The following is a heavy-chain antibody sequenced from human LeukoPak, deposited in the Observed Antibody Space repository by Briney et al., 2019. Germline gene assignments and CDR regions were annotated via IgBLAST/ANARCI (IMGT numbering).Heavy chain of an antibody. CDR2: IYSGGST. Sequence: GGSLRLSCAASGFTFSSNYMSWVRQAPGKGLEWVSVIYSGGSTYYADSVKGRFTISRDNSKNTLYLQMNSLRAEDTAVYYCASTLIKYYYDSSGQFDYWGQGTLVTVSS. D-gene: IGHD3-22*01. V-gene: IGHV3-66*01. CDR1: GFTFSSNY. CDR3: ASTLIKYYYDSSGQFDY. J-gene: IGHJ4*02.